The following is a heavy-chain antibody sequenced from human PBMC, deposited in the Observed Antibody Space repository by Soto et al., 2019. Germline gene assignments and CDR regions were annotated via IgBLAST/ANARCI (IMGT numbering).Heavy chain of an antibody. V-gene: IGHV3-23*01. J-gene: IGHJ3*02. CDR2: ISGSGGSA. CDR3: GRVPFDSSGWYCAFDI. D-gene: IGHD6-19*01. Sequence: GGSLRLSCAASGFTFSSYAMSWVRQAPGKGLEWVSAISGSGGSAYYADSVKGRFTISRDNSKNTLYLQMNSLRAEDTAVYYCGRVPFDSSGWYCAFDIWGKGKMVTVPS. CDR1: GFTFSSYA.